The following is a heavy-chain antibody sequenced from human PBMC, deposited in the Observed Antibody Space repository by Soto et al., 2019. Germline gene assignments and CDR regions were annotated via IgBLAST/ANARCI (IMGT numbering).Heavy chain of an antibody. CDR2: ISYDGSNK. V-gene: IGHV3-30*18. J-gene: IGHJ6*03. Sequence: GGSLRLSCAASGFTFSSYGMHWVRQAPGKGLEWVAVISYDGSNKYYADSVKGRFTISRDNSKNTLYLQMNSLRAEDTAVYYCAKDGGSTSSEYYYYYMDVWGKGTTVTVSS. D-gene: IGHD2-2*01. CDR1: GFTFSSYG. CDR3: AKDGGSTSSEYYYYYMDV.